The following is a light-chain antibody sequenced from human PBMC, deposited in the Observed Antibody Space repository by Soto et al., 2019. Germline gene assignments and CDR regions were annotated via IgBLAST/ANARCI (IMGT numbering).Light chain of an antibody. CDR2: GAS. CDR3: QQYGSSPGT. J-gene: IGKJ1*01. V-gene: IGKV3-20*01. CDR1: QSVTSNY. Sequence: EIVLTQSPGTLSLSPGERATLSCRASQSVTSNYLAWYQQKPGQAPRLLIFGASIRDTGIPDSFSGSGSGTDFTRIISRLEPEDFAVYYCQQYGSSPGTFGQGTKVDIK.